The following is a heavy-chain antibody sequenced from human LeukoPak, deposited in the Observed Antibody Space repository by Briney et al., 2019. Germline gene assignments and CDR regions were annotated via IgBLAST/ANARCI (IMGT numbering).Heavy chain of an antibody. J-gene: IGHJ4*02. CDR2: IYPGDSDT. CDR3: ARRPGVAGYYFDY. CDR1: GYNFTSYW. D-gene: IGHD6-19*01. V-gene: IGHV5-51*01. Sequence: GESLQISCKGSGYNFTSYWIGWVRQLPGKGLEWMGIIYPGDSDTRYSPSFQGQVTISADKSISTAYLQWSSLKASDTAMYYCARRPGVAGYYFDYWGQGTLVTVSS.